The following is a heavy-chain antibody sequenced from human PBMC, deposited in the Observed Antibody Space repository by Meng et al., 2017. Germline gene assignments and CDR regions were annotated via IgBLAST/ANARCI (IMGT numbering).Heavy chain of an antibody. Sequence: SETLSLTCAVSGYSISSGYYWGWTRQPPGKGLEWIGSIYHSASTYYNPSLKSRVTISVDTSKNQFSLKLSSVTAADTAVYYCARDCINRGPATGTIDYWGQGTLVTVSS. CDR2: IYHSAST. D-gene: IGHD1-1*01. J-gene: IGHJ4*02. CDR3: ARDCINRGPATGTIDY. CDR1: GYSISSGYY. V-gene: IGHV4-38-2*02.